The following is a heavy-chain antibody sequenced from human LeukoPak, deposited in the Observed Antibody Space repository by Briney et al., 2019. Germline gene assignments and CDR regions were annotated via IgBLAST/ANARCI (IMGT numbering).Heavy chain of an antibody. CDR2: IYYSGST. J-gene: IGHJ4*02. CDR3: ATSLGYVFDY. Sequence: SETLSLTCTVSGGSTSSYYWSWIRQPPGKGLEWIGYIYYSGSTNYNPSLKSRVTISVDTSKNQFSLKLSSVTAADTAVYYCATSLGYVFDYWGQGTLVTVSS. D-gene: IGHD5-18*01. V-gene: IGHV4-59*01. CDR1: GGSTSSYY.